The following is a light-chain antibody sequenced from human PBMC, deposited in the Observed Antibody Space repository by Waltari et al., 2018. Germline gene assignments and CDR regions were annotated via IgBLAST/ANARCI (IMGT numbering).Light chain of an antibody. V-gene: IGLV2-23*02. J-gene: IGLJ3*02. Sequence: QSALTQPASVSGSPGQSITIPCRGTRSDIGTFDLVSCYQQHPDKAPKLTIYEVRKRPSGVSGRFSGSKSGYTASLTISGLQAEDEATYYCCAYAGSTTLLCGGGTKLTVL. CDR1: RSDIGTFDL. CDR3: CAYAGSTTLL. CDR2: EVR.